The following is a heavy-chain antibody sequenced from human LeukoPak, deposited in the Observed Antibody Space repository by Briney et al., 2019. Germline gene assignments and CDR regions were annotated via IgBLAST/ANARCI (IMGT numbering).Heavy chain of an antibody. Sequence: GGSLRLSCAASGFTVSDNYMTWVRQAPGKGLEWVSVIYSGGRTVYAASVKGRFTISRDNSKNTPYLQMNSLRAEDTAVYYCASGARYCSGGSCYPFDYWGQGALVTV. V-gene: IGHV3-66*01. D-gene: IGHD2-15*01. CDR3: ASGARYCSGGSCYPFDY. J-gene: IGHJ4*02. CDR1: GFTVSDNY. CDR2: IYSGGRT.